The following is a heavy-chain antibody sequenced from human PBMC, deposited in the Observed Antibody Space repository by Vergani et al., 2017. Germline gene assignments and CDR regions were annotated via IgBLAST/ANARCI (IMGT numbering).Heavy chain of an antibody. Sequence: QVQLVQSGAEVKKPGASVQVSCKASGYTFTSYGISWVRQAPGQGLEWMGWISAYNGNTNYAQKLQGRVTMTTDTSTSTAYMELRSLRSDDTAVYYCARVMATSGGYYYYYGMDVWGQGTTVTVSS. J-gene: IGHJ6*02. V-gene: IGHV1-18*01. CDR2: ISAYNGNT. CDR1: GYTFTSYG. D-gene: IGHD5-24*01. CDR3: ARVMATSGGYYYYYGMDV.